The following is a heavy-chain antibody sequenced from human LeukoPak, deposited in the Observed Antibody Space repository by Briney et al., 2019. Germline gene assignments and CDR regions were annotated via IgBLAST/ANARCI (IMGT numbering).Heavy chain of an antibody. CDR2: INPNSGGT. J-gene: IGHJ5*02. CDR3: ATDHPGSIPDSRFWSGRNYNWFDP. V-gene: IGHV1-2*02. D-gene: IGHD3-3*01. Sequence: GASVKVSCKASGYTFTGYYMHWVRQAPGQGLEWMGWINPNSGGTNYAQKFQGRVTMTRDTSISTAYMELSRLRSDDTAVYYCATDHPGSIPDSRFWSGRNYNWFDPWGQGTLVTVSS. CDR1: GYTFTGYY.